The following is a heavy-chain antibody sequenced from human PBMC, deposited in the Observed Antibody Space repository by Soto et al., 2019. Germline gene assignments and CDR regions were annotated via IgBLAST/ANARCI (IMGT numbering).Heavy chain of an antibody. CDR2: IVSVGDQI. J-gene: IGHJ6*02. CDR1: NFTFSIYT. CDR3: HLWAWTVTTNYHYGADA. V-gene: IGHV3-21*01. Sequence: GGSLRLSCAASNFTFSIYTMNWVRQAPGKGLEWVSSIVSVGDQIYYADSVKGRFTISRDSANHSLYLQMNSLRAEDTAVYYCHLWAWTVTTNYHYGADAWGQRTTVTVSS. D-gene: IGHD1-1*01.